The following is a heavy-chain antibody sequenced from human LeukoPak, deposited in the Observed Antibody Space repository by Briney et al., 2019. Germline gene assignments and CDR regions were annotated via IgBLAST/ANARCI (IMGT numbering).Heavy chain of an antibody. CDR2: INPNSGGT. V-gene: IGHV1-2*02. D-gene: IGHD3-22*01. CDR3: ARGKDSSGYYLSWFDP. J-gene: IGHJ5*02. Sequence: ASVKVSCKASGYTFTGYYMHWVRQAPGQGLEWMGWINPNSGGTNYAQKFQGRVTMTRDTSISTAYMELSRLRSDGTAVYYCARGKDSSGYYLSWFDPWGQGTLVTVSS. CDR1: GYTFTGYY.